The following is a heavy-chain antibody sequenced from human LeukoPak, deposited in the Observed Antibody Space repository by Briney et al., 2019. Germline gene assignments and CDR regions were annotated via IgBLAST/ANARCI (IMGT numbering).Heavy chain of an antibody. CDR1: GYTFTSYG. Sequence: GASVKVSCKASGYTFTSYGISWVRQAPGQGLEWMGWISAYNGNTNYAQKLQGRVTMTTDTSTSTAYMELRSLRSDDTAVYYCARDHGLTMVRGVITSELDYWGQGTLVTVSS. CDR3: ARDHGLTMVRGVITSELDY. CDR2: ISAYNGNT. D-gene: IGHD3-10*01. J-gene: IGHJ4*02. V-gene: IGHV1-18*01.